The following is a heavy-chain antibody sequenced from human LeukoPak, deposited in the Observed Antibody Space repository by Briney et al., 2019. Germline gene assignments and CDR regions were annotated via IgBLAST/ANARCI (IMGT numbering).Heavy chain of an antibody. D-gene: IGHD1-26*01. J-gene: IGHJ4*02. CDR3: ARDTDGGSAIDY. CDR1: GFTFSNYG. Sequence: GGSLRLSCAASGFTFSNYGMHWVRQAPGKGLEWVAVIWYDGSNKYYADSVKGRFTISRDNSKNTLYLQMNSLRAEDTAVYYCARDTDGGSAIDYWGQGTLVTVSS. V-gene: IGHV3-33*01. CDR2: IWYDGSNK.